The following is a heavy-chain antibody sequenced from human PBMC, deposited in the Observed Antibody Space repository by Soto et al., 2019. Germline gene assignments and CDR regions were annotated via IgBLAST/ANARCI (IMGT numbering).Heavy chain of an antibody. CDR2: INAANGDT. V-gene: IGHV1-3*01. J-gene: IGHJ5*02. D-gene: IGHD6-13*01. CDR3: VRRTVSATCIDWFDP. Sequence: ASVKVSCKASGYTCTSYGIHWVRQAPGQRREWMGWINAANGDTKYSPKFQGRLTITRDTSSRTAYMELISLRSEDTAAYYCVRRTVSATCIDWFDPWGQGTLVTVSS. CDR1: GYTCTSYG.